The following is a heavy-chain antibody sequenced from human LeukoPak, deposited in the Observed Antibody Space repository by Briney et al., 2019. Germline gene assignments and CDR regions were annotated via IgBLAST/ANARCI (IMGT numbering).Heavy chain of an antibody. CDR3: ARGSWGYCGGSSCYYIGF. D-gene: IGHD2-15*01. V-gene: IGHV1-8*03. CDR2: MNPNSANT. CDR1: GYTFSNYD. Sequence: ASVKVSCKASGYTFSNYDINWVRQATGQGLEWMGWMNPNSANTGYAQNFQGRVTITRNTSISTAYMELSSLRSEDTAVYYCARGSWGYCGGSSCYYIGFWGQGTLVTVSS. J-gene: IGHJ4*02.